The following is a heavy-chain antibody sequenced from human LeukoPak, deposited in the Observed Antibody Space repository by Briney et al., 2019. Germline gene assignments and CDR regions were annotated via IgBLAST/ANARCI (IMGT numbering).Heavy chain of an antibody. CDR2: INHSGST. CDR1: GGSFSGYY. J-gene: IGHJ4*02. CDR3: ARERYSSSWYDY. Sequence: SETLSLTCAVYGGSFSGYYWSWIRQPPGKGLEWIGEINHSGSTNYNPSLKSRVTISVDTSKNQFSLKLSSVTAADTAVYYCARERYSSSWYDYWGQGTLVTVSS. D-gene: IGHD6-13*01. V-gene: IGHV4-34*01.